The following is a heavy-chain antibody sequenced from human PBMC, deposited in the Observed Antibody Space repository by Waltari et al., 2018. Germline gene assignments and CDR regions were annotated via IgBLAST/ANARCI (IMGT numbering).Heavy chain of an antibody. V-gene: IGHV4-61*02. D-gene: IGHD2-2*01. CDR3: ARVIVVVPAASGGVGAFDI. CDR1: GGSISSGSYY. Sequence: QVQLQESGPGLVKPSQTLSLTCTVSGGSISSGSYYWSWIRQPAGKGLEWIGRIYTSGRTTHNPSLKSRVTISVDTSKNQFSLKLSSVTAADTAVYYCARVIVVVPAASGGVGAFDIWGQGTMVTVSS. J-gene: IGHJ3*02. CDR2: IYTSGRT.